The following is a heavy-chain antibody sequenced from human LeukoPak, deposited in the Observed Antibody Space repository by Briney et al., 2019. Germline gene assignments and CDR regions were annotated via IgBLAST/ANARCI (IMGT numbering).Heavy chain of an antibody. CDR3: ARDQYYYDSSGYLFDY. D-gene: IGHD3-22*01. V-gene: IGHV4-34*01. Sequence: SETLSLTCAVYGGSFSGYYWGWIRQPPGKGLEWIGSIYYSGSTDYNPSLKSRVTISTDTSKNQFSLKLSSVTAADTAVYYCARDQYYYDSSGYLFDYWGQGTLVTVSS. CDR1: GGSFSGYY. CDR2: IYYSGST. J-gene: IGHJ4*02.